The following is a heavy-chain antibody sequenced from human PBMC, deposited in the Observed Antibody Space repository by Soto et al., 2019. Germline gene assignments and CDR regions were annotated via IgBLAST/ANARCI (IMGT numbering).Heavy chain of an antibody. CDR3: ARDRGVAATRRLFDY. D-gene: IGHD2-15*01. Sequence: QVQLVESGGGVVQPGRSLRLSCAASGFTFSSYGMHWVRQAPGKGLEWVAVIWYDRSNKYYADSVKGRFTISRDNSKNTLYLQMNSLRAEDTAVYYCARDRGVAATRRLFDYWGQGTLVTVSS. J-gene: IGHJ4*02. CDR2: IWYDRSNK. CDR1: GFTFSSYG. V-gene: IGHV3-33*01.